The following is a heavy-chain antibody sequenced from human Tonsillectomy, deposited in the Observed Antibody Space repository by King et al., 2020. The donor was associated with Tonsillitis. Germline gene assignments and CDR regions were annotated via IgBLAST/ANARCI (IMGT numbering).Heavy chain of an antibody. CDR2: IWYDGSNK. V-gene: IGHV3-30*19. D-gene: IGHD2-2*01. CDR1: GFTFSSYG. CDR3: ARCQQLLTRWSGYYFPY. J-gene: IGHJ4*02. Sequence: VQLVESGGGVVQPGRSLRLSCAASGFTFSSYGMHWVRQAPGKGLEWVALIWYDGSNKYYADSVKGRFTISRDNSKNTLYLQMNSLRSEDTAVYYCARCQQLLTRWSGYYFPYWGQGTLVTVSS.